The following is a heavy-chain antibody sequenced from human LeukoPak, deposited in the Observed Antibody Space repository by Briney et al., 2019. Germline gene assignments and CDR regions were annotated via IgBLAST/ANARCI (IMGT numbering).Heavy chain of an antibody. Sequence: GESLKISCKGSGYSFTTYWIGWVRQMPGKGLEWMGIIYPGDSDTRYSPSFQGLVTISADKSITTAYLQWSSLKASDTAMYYCARLGGASRNGKVWFDPWGQGTLVTVSS. D-gene: IGHD1-1*01. V-gene: IGHV5-51*01. CDR2: IYPGDSDT. CDR3: ARLGGASRNGKVWFDP. CDR1: GYSFTTYW. J-gene: IGHJ5*02.